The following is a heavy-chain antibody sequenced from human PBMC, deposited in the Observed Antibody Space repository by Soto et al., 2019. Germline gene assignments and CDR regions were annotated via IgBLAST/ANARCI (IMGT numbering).Heavy chain of an antibody. CDR3: AGVGHVVVVTAAFDY. Sequence: QVQLVQSGAEVKKPGASVKVSCKASGNTFSNYYIHWVRQAPGQGLEWMGTINPSGGHTTYAQKFLGRVTMTRETSTTRLYMELTSLRSEDTAVYYCAGVGHVVVVTAAFDYWGQGTLVTVSS. CDR2: INPSGGHT. D-gene: IGHD2-21*02. CDR1: GNTFSNYY. J-gene: IGHJ4*02. V-gene: IGHV1-46*03.